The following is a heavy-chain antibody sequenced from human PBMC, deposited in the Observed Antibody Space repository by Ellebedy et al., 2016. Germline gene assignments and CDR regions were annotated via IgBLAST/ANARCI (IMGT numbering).Heavy chain of an antibody. CDR3: ARDDSSSWSNYYFDY. CDR2: IKQDGSEK. CDR1: GFTFSSYW. D-gene: IGHD6-13*01. V-gene: IGHV3-7*03. J-gene: IGHJ4*02. Sequence: GGSLRLXXAASGFTFSSYWMSWVRQAPGKGLEWVANIKQDGSEKYYVDSVKGRFTISRDNAKNSLYLQMNSLRAEDTAVYYCARDDSSSWSNYYFDYWGQGTLVTVSS.